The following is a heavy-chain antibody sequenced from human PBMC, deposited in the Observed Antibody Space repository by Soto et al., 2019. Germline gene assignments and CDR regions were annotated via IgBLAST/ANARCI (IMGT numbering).Heavy chain of an antibody. V-gene: IGHV3-15*01. D-gene: IGHD2-8*01. CDR1: GFTFSNAW. CDR2: IKSKTDGGTT. Sequence: EVQLVESGGGLEKPGGSLRLSCAASGFTFSNAWMSWVRQAPGKGLEWVGRIKSKTDGGTTDYAAPVKGRFTISRDDSKNTLYLQTNRLKTEDTAVYYCTTTLMVYASDFDYWGQGTLVTVSS. CDR3: TTTLMVYASDFDY. J-gene: IGHJ4*02.